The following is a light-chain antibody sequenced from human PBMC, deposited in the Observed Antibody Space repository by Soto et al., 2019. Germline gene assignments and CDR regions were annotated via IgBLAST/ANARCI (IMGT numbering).Light chain of an antibody. CDR3: MQRREFPIT. CDR1: QSLLHSNGYNY. J-gene: IGKJ5*01. V-gene: IGKV2-40*01. CDR2: TLS. Sequence: DIVMTQSPLSLPVTPGEPASISCRSSQSLLHSNGYNYLDWYVQKPGQSPQLLIYTLSSRASGVPDRFSGIGSRTDFTLKISRVEAEDVGVYYCMQRREFPITFGQGTRLEIK.